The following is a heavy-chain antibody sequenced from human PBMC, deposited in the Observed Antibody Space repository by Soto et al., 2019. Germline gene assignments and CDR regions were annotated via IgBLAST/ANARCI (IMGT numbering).Heavy chain of an antibody. V-gene: IGHV1-8*01. J-gene: IGHJ6*02. D-gene: IGHD1-1*01. Sequence: QVQLVQSGAEVKKPGASVKVSCKASGYTFTSYDINWVRQATGQGLEWMGWMNPNSGNTGYEQKFQGGVTMTRNTSISTAYMELSSLRSEDTAVYYCAREWTGTTSMHLWGQGTTVTVSS. CDR3: AREWTGTTSMHL. CDR2: MNPNSGNT. CDR1: GYTFTSYD.